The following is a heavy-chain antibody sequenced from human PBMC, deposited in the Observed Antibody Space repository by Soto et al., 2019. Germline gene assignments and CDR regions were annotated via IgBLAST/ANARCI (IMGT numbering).Heavy chain of an antibody. Sequence: EVQLVESGGGLVQPGGSLRLSCAASGFTFSTYWMSWVRQAPGKGLEWVANIKQDGSEKYYVDSVKGRFTISRDNTKKSLYLQMNRLRAEDTAVYYCASRYLEYCNSASCSAPYDYWGQGTLVTVSS. D-gene: IGHD2-2*01. J-gene: IGHJ4*02. CDR1: GFTFSTYW. V-gene: IGHV3-7*05. CDR2: IKQDGSEK. CDR3: ASRYLEYCNSASCSAPYDY.